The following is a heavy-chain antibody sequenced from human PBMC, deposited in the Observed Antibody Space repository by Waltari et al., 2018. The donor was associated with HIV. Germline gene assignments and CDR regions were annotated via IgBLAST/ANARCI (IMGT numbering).Heavy chain of an antibody. Sequence: QVQLVQSGAEVKKPGASVKVSCKVSGYTLTELSMHWVRQAPGKGREWMGGFEPEDGETIYAQKFQGRVTMTEDTSTDPAYMELSSLRSEDTAVYYCATKTAAAGTDGMDVWGQGTTVTVSS. J-gene: IGHJ6*02. D-gene: IGHD6-13*01. CDR3: ATKTAAAGTDGMDV. V-gene: IGHV1-24*01. CDR1: GYTLTELS. CDR2: FEPEDGET.